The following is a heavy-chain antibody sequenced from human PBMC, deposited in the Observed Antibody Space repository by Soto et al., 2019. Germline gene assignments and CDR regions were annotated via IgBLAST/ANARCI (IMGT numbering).Heavy chain of an antibody. D-gene: IGHD3-9*01. Sequence: ASVKVSCKASGYTFTSYAMYWVRQAPGQRLEWMGWINAGNGNTKYSQKFQGRVTITRDTSTSTAYMELSSLRSEDTAVYYCATVKRHDILTGYVYWGQGTLVTVSS. V-gene: IGHV1-3*01. J-gene: IGHJ4*02. CDR3: ATVKRHDILTGYVY. CDR2: INAGNGNT. CDR1: GYTFTSYA.